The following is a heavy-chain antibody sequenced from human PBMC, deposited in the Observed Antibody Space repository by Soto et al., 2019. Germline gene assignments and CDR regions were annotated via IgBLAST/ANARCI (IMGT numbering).Heavy chain of an antibody. CDR2: ISSSSSTI. V-gene: IGHV3-48*01. J-gene: IGHJ4*02. Sequence: GGSLRLSCAVSGFSLSDYSLNWVRQAPGKGLEWVSYISSSSSTIYYADSAKGRFTISRDNSKNTLDLQMNSLRAEDTAVFYCTRDCRGGSCYPDSWGKGALVTVS. CDR1: GFSLSDYS. D-gene: IGHD2-15*01. CDR3: TRDCRGGSCYPDS.